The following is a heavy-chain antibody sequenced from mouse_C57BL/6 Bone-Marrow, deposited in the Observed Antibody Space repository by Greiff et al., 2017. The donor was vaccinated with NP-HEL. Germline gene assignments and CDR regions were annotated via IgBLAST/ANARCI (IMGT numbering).Heavy chain of an antibody. CDR2: IYPGNSDT. CDR1: GYTFTSYW. V-gene: IGHV1-5*01. Sequence: EVQLQQSGTVLARPGASVKMSCKPSGYTFTSYWMHWVKQRPGQGLEWIGAIYPGNSDTSYNQKFKGKAKLTAVTSASTAYMELSSRTNEDSAVYYCTGGTTVVAPAMDYWGQGTSVTVSS. J-gene: IGHJ4*01. CDR3: TGGTTVVAPAMDY. D-gene: IGHD1-1*01.